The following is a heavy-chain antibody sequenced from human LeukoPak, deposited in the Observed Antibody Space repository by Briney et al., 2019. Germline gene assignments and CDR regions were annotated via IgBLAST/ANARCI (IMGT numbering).Heavy chain of an antibody. J-gene: IGHJ4*02. Sequence: VSYISSSSSYTNYADSVKGRFTISRDNAKNSLYLQMNSLRAEDTAVYYCARDNGSGSYAFDYWGQGTLVTVSS. CDR2: ISSSSSYT. CDR3: ARDNGSGSYAFDY. V-gene: IGHV3-11*06. D-gene: IGHD3-10*01.